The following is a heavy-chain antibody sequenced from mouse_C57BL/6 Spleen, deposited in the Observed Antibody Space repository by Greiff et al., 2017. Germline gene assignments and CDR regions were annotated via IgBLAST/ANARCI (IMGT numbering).Heavy chain of an antibody. Sequence: VKLQESGAELVKPGASVKISCKASGYAFSSYWMNWVKQRPGKGLEWIGQIYPGDGDTNYNGKFKGKATLTADKSSSTAYMQLSSLTSEDSAVYFCARWGYSNRYFDVWGTGTTVTVSS. D-gene: IGHD2-5*01. CDR1: GYAFSSYW. CDR3: ARWGYSNRYFDV. J-gene: IGHJ1*03. V-gene: IGHV1-80*01. CDR2: IYPGDGDT.